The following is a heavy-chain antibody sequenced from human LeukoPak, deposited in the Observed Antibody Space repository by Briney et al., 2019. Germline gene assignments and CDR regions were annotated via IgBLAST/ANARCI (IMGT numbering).Heavy chain of an antibody. D-gene: IGHD3-10*01. CDR2: IYYSGST. Sequence: PSETLSLTCAVYGGSFSGYYWSWIRQPPGKGLEWIGYIYYSGSTNYNPSLKSRVTISVDTSKNQFSLKLSSVTAADTAVYYCARVGLWFGESYFDYWGQGTLVTVSS. J-gene: IGHJ4*02. V-gene: IGHV4-59*01. CDR3: ARVGLWFGESYFDY. CDR1: GGSFSGYY.